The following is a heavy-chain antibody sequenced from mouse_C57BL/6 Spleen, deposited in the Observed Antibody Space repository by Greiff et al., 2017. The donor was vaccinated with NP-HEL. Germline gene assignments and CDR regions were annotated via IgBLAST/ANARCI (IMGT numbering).Heavy chain of an antibody. CDR2: INPYNGDT. J-gene: IGHJ2*01. D-gene: IGHD2-3*01. CDR1: GYSFTGYF. CDR3: ARDGYYADPFDY. Sequence: VQLQQSGPELVKPGDSVKISCKASGYSFTGYFMNWVMQSPGKSLEWIGRINPYNGDTFYNQKFKGKATLTVDKSSSTAHMELRSLTSEDSAVYYCARDGYYADPFDYWGQGTTLTVSS. V-gene: IGHV1-20*01.